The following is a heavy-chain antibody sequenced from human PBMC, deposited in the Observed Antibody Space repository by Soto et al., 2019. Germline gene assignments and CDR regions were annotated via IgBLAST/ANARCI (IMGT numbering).Heavy chain of an antibody. D-gene: IGHD2-2*01. CDR1: EFTFRTHA. CDR2: ISGSGGST. CDR3: AKAGYCVSTSCYFPFDY. Sequence: GGSLRLSCAASEFTFRTHAMTWVRQAPGKGLEWVSSISGSGGSTYYADSVKGRFTISRDNSKNTLYLQMNSLRAEDAAVYSCAKAGYCVSTSCYFPFDYWGQGTLVTVSS. V-gene: IGHV3-23*01. J-gene: IGHJ4*02.